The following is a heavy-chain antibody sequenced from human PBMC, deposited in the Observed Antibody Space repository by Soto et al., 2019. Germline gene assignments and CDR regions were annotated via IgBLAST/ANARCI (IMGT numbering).Heavy chain of an antibody. D-gene: IGHD3-22*01. V-gene: IGHV1-69*01. CDR3: ARGHGGYSDRSGDYPAFGYGMDV. CDR1: GGTFSSYA. Sequence: QVQLVQSGAEVKKPGSSVKVSCKASGGTFSSYAISWVRQAPGQGLEWMGGIIPIFGTANYAQKFQGRVTIAADESTSTAYIELSSLRSEDTAVYYCARGHGGYSDRSGDYPAFGYGMDVWGQGTTVTVSS. J-gene: IGHJ6*02. CDR2: IIPIFGTA.